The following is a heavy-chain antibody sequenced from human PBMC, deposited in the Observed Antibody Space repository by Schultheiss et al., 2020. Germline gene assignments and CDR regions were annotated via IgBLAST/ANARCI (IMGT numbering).Heavy chain of an antibody. CDR3: ARGGAYYYGSGTLDY. CDR1: GFTVSSNY. CDR2: IYSGGST. J-gene: IGHJ4*02. D-gene: IGHD3-10*01. V-gene: IGHV3-66*01. Sequence: GESMRLSCAASGFTVSSNYMSWVRQAPGKGLEWVSVIYSGGSTYYADSVKGRFTISRDNSKNTLYLQMNSLRAEDTAVYYCARGGAYYYGSGTLDYWGQGTLV.